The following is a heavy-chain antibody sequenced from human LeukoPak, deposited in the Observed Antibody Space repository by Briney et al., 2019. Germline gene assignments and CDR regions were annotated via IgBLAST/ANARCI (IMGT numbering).Heavy chain of an antibody. Sequence: QSGGSLRLSCAVSGLSVSSNHMHWVRQAPGKGVEWVSVIYSGGSTYYTDSVKGRFTISRDNSKNTLYLQMNSLRVEDTAVYYCAGGIAVAGLDYWGQGTLVTVSS. V-gene: IGHV3-53*01. D-gene: IGHD6-19*01. J-gene: IGHJ4*02. CDR2: IYSGGST. CDR1: GLSVSSNH. CDR3: AGGIAVAGLDY.